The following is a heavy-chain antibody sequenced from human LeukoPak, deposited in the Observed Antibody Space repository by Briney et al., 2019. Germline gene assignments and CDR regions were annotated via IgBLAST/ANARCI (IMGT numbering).Heavy chain of an antibody. CDR2: ISSSGSTI. CDR1: GFTFSSYG. V-gene: IGHV3-48*04. Sequence: GGSLRLSCAASGFTFSSYGMHWVRQAPGKGLEWVSYISSSGSTIYYADSVKGRFTISRDNAKNSLYLQMNSLRAEDTAVYYCAYTGYSSGWDHPIWGQGTMVTVSS. J-gene: IGHJ3*02. CDR3: AYTGYSSGWDHPI. D-gene: IGHD6-19*01.